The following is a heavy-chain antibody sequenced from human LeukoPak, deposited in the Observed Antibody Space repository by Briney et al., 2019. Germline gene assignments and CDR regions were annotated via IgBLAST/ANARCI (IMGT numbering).Heavy chain of an antibody. J-gene: IGHJ3*02. CDR1: GFTFSSYS. D-gene: IGHD3-9*01. CDR3: ARWGSLTLIDAFDI. CDR2: ISSSSSYI. Sequence: GGSLRPSCAASGFTFSSYSMNWVRQAPGKGLEWVSSISSSSSYIYYADSVKGRFTISRDNAKNSLYLQMNSLRAEDTAVYYCARWGSLTLIDAFDIWGQGTMVTVSS. V-gene: IGHV3-21*01.